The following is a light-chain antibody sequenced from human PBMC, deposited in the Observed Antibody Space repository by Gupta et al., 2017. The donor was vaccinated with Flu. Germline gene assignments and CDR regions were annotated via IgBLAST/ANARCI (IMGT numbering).Light chain of an antibody. Sequence: DIVMTQSQPSLPVTPGEPASISCRSSQSLLHSNGYNYLDWYLQKPGQSPQLLIYLGSNRASGVPDRFSGSGSGTDFTLKISRVEAEDVGVYYCMQALQTPPSFGQGTKLEIK. CDR3: MQALQTPPS. CDR2: LGS. CDR1: QSLLHSNGYNY. J-gene: IGKJ2*03. V-gene: IGKV2-28*01.